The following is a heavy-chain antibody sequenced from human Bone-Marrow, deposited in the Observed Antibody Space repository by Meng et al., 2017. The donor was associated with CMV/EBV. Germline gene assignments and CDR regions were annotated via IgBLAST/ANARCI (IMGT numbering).Heavy chain of an antibody. CDR1: GGTFSSHG. V-gene: IGHV1-18*01. D-gene: IGHD2-21*01. Sequence: ASVKVSCKASGGTFSSHGISWVRQAPGQGLEWMGWISCYNGETNYAQSLQGRVTMTTESSTSTVYMELRRLRFDDTAVYFCARDPYSRTGIDYWGQGTPVTVSS. CDR3: ARDPYSRTGIDY. J-gene: IGHJ4*02. CDR2: ISCYNGET.